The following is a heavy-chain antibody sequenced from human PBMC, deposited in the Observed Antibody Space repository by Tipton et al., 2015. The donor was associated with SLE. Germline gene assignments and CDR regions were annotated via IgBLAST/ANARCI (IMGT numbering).Heavy chain of an antibody. CDR3: AREGDRDYFDF. CDR2: IYRSGST. Sequence: TLSLTCSVSGGSISNYYWSWIRQPAGKGLEGIGRIYRSGSTDYNTSLKSRVTMSVDTSRNRFSLKLTSVTAADAAVYYCAREGDRDYFDFWGQGMLVTVSS. D-gene: IGHD2-21*02. J-gene: IGHJ4*02. V-gene: IGHV4-4*07. CDR1: GGSISNYY.